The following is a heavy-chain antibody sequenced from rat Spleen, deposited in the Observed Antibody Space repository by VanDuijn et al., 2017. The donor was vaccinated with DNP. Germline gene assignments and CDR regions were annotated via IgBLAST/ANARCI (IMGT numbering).Heavy chain of an antibody. CDR3: ARLPGYNCLDY. CDR1: GFTFSDYY. V-gene: IGHV5-29*01. J-gene: IGHJ2*01. CDR2: ISYDGSST. Sequence: EVQLVESDGGLVQPGRSLKLSCAASGFTFSDYYMAWVRQAPTKGLEWVATISYDGSSTYYRDSVKGRFTISRDNAKSTLYLQMDSLRSEDTATYYCARLPGYNCLDYWGQGVMVTVSS. D-gene: IGHD1-4*01.